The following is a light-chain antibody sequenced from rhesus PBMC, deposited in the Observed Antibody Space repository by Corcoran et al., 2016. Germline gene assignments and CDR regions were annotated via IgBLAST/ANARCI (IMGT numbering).Light chain of an antibody. CDR3: MQGIEFPFT. CDR1: QSLLDSEDGNTY. CDR2: EVS. V-gene: IGKV2-104*02. J-gene: IGKJ3*01. Sequence: DIVMTQTPLSLPVTPGEPASISCRSSQSLLDSEDGNTYLDWYLQKPGQSPQLLIYEVSNRASGLPERFRCSGADTDFTLKISRVEAEDVGVYYCMQGIEFPFTFGPGTKLDIK.